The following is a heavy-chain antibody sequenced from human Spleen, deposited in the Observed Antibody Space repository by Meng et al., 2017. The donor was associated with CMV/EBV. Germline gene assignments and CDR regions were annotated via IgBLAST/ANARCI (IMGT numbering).Heavy chain of an antibody. CDR2: IYFSGVT. Sequence: SETLSLTCTVSGGSIPHGGYYWSWIRQHPERGLEWIGFIYFSGVTYYNPSLKSRITISVDASKRQFFLKLNSVTAADTAVYYCAKTDSREGGFDSWGQGTLVTVSS. V-gene: IGHV4-31*03. CDR3: AKTDSREGGFDS. D-gene: IGHD1-1*01. CDR1: GGSIPHGGYY. J-gene: IGHJ4*02.